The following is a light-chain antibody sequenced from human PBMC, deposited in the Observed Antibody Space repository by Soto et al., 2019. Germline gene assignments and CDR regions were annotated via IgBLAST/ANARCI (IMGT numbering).Light chain of an antibody. CDR1: SSNIGSNF. V-gene: IGLV1-47*01. CDR2: RNN. J-gene: IGLJ2*01. CDR3: AAWDDSLSGVV. Sequence: QSVLTQPPSASGTPGQRVTISCSGSSSNIGSNFIYWYQQLPGTAPKLLIDRNNQRPSGVPDRFSGSKSDTSASLAISGLRSEDEGDYHCAAWDDSLSGVVFGGGTKLTVL.